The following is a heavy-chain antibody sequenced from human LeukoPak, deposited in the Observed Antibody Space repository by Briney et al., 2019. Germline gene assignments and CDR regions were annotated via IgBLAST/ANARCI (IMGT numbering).Heavy chain of an antibody. V-gene: IGHV4-34*01. J-gene: IGHJ3*02. CDR2: INHSGST. CDR3: ASLGSSGYYVPFGDVFDI. CDR1: GFTFSSYA. D-gene: IGHD3-22*01. Sequence: PGRSLRLSCAASGFTFSSYAMHWVRQPPGKGLEWIGEINHSGSTNYNPSLKSRVTISVDTSKNQFSLKLSSVTAADPAVYYCASLGSSGYYVPFGDVFDIWGQGTMVTVSS.